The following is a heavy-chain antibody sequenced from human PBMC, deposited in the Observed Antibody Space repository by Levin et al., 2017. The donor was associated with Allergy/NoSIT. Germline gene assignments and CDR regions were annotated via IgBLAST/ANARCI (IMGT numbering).Heavy chain of an antibody. V-gene: IGHV3-23*01. CDR3: GKALAFVGKNLLDP. Sequence: PGGSLRLSCAASGFPFSSYAMSWVRQAPGRGLEWVSSISDTTYYADSVRGRFTISRDNSENTLYLQMNNLRADDTGVYFCGKALAFVGKNLLDPWGQGTLVTVSS. CDR1: GFPFSSYA. J-gene: IGHJ5*02. D-gene: IGHD3-3*02. CDR2: ISDTT.